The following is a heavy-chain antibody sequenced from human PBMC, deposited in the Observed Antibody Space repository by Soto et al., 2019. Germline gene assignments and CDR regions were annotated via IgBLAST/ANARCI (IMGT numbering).Heavy chain of an antibody. CDR1: GFTFCSYG. J-gene: IGHJ6*02. D-gene: IGHD6-13*01. V-gene: IGHV3-30*18. Sequence: VQLVESGGGVVQPGRSLRLSCAASGFTFCSYGMHWVRQAPGKGLEWVAVISYDGSNKYYADSVKGRFTISRDNSKNTLYLQMNSLRAEDTAVYYCAKELFPGIAAAGPYYYYGMDVWGQGTTVTVSS. CDR3: AKELFPGIAAAGPYYYYGMDV. CDR2: ISYDGSNK.